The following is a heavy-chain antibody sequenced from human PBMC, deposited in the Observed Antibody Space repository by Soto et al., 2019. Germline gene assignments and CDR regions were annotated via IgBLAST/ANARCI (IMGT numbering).Heavy chain of an antibody. Sequence: QVQLVQSGAEVRKPGASVKVSCKASGYTFTSLDINWMRQAAGQGLEWMGWMSPTSGVTGYAQAFQGRVTMTRDTSISTAYMELNSLRFDDTAVYYCARGVDAGVDYWGQGTLVTVSS. J-gene: IGHJ4*02. CDR3: ARGVDAGVDY. D-gene: IGHD7-27*01. CDR1: GYTFTSLD. CDR2: MSPTSGVT. V-gene: IGHV1-8*01.